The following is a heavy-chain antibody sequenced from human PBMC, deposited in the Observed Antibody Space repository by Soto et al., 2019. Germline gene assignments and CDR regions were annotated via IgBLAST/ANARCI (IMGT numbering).Heavy chain of an antibody. CDR2: INSDGSST. J-gene: IGHJ3*02. V-gene: IGHV3-74*01. CDR3: ARDPPWYYDSSGYYYGAFDI. Sequence: AFLILCCAASGFTFSSYWMHWVRQAPGKRLVWVSRINSDGSSTSYADSVKGRFTISRDNAKNTLYLQMNSLRAEDTAVYYCARDPPWYYDSSGYYYGAFDIWDQGTMDTVSS. D-gene: IGHD3-22*01. CDR1: GFTFSSYW.